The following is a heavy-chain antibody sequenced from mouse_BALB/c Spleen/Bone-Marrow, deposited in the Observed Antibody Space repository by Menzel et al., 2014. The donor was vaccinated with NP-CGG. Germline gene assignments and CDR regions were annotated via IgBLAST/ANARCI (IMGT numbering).Heavy chain of an antibody. CDR1: GYTFTSYT. CDR2: INPSSGYT. V-gene: IGHV1-4*01. D-gene: IGHD1-1*01. CDR3: AGSLRWYFDV. J-gene: IGHJ1*01. Sequence: VMLVESGAELARPGASVKMSCKASGYTFTSYTMHWVKQRPGQGLEWIGYINPSSGYTNYNQKFKDKATLTADKSSSTAYMQLSSLTSEDSAVYYCAGSLRWYFDVWGAGTTVTVSS.